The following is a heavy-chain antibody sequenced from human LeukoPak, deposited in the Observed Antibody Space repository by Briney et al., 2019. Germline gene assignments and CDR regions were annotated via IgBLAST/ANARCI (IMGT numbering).Heavy chain of an antibody. D-gene: IGHD3-10*01. CDR2: INQDGSEN. V-gene: IGHV3-7*01. J-gene: IGHJ4*02. CDR1: GFTFSDFW. CDR3: TKGRSNHY. Sequence: GGSLRLSCAASGFTFSDFWMGWVRQAPGKGLEWVANINQDGSENYYVDSVKGRFTISRDNAKNSRYLQMNSLRAEDTAVYYCTKGRSNHYWGQGTLVTVST.